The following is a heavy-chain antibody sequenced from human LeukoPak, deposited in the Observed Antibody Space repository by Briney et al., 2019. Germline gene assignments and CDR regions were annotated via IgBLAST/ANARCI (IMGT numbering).Heavy chain of an antibody. CDR3: ARYFYYDDSARYLRFDS. D-gene: IGHD3-22*01. Sequence: GGSLRLSCAASGFRFSDYWMNWVRQAPGKGLEWVATVSQDGSETYYVDSVKGRFTISRDNAKNSLYLQLNRLRGEDTAVYYCARYFYYDDSARYLRFDSWGQGSLVTVSS. J-gene: IGHJ4*02. V-gene: IGHV3-7*01. CDR1: GFRFSDYW. CDR2: VSQDGSET.